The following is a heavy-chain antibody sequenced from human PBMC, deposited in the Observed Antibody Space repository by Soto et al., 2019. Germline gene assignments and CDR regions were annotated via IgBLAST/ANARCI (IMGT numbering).Heavy chain of an antibody. D-gene: IGHD6-13*01. CDR3: AWAELRIAAAGTHYYYGMDV. J-gene: IGHJ6*02. CDR1: GYTFTSYG. Sequence: QVQLVQSGAEVKKPGASVKVSCKASGYTFTSYGISWVRQAPGQGLEWMGWISAYNGNTNYAQKLQGRVTMTTDTATSTAYMELRSLRSDDTDGYYCAWAELRIAAAGTHYYYGMDVWGQETTVTVAS. V-gene: IGHV1-18*01. CDR2: ISAYNGNT.